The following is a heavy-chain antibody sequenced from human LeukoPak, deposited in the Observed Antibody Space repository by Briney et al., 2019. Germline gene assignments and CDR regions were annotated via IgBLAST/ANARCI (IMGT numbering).Heavy chain of an antibody. D-gene: IGHD1-14*01. CDR1: GFTFSSYW. J-gene: IGHJ4*02. CDR3: ARDGNDGFDY. V-gene: IGHV3-7*05. CDR2: IKQDGSEK. Sequence: GGSLRLSCADSGFTFSSYWMSWVRQAPGKGLEWVANIKQDGSEKYYVDSVKGRFTISRDNAKNSLYPQMNSLRAEDTAVYYCARDGNDGFDYWGQGTLVTVSS.